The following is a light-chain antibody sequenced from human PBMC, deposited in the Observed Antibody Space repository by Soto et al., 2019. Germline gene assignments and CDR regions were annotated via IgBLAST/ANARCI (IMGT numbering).Light chain of an antibody. V-gene: IGKV3-15*01. CDR2: GAS. CDR3: HHFGSSPDT. J-gene: IGKJ1*01. CDR1: QSVSSN. Sequence: VMTQSRATLYVSPRERATLSCRASQSVSSNLAWYQQKPGQAPRLLIYGASTRATGIPARFSGSGSGTDFTLTISTLEPDDFAVYYCHHFGSSPDTFGQGTKVDI.